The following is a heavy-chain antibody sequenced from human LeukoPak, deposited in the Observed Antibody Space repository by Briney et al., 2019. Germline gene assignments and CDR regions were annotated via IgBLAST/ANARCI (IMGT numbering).Heavy chain of an antibody. V-gene: IGHV1-69*04. D-gene: IGHD6-19*01. CDR2: IIPILGIA. J-gene: IGHJ5*02. CDR1: GGTFISYA. Sequence: GASVTVSCKASGGTFISYAISWVRQAPGQGLEWMGRIIPILGIANYAQKFQGRVTITADKSTSTAYMELSSLRSEDTAVYYCARQSYSSGSNWFDPWGQGTLVTVSS. CDR3: ARQSYSSGSNWFDP.